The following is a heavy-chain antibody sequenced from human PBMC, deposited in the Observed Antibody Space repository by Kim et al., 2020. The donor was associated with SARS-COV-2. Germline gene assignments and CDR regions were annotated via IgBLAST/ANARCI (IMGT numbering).Heavy chain of an antibody. D-gene: IGHD2-15*01. Sequence: SETLSLTCTVSGGSISSYYWSWIRQPPGKGLEWIGYIYYSGSTNYNPSLKSRVTISVDTSKNQFSLKLSSVTAADTAVYYCARVSVLSGPQGSYYYYGMDVWGQGTTVTVSS. J-gene: IGHJ6*02. CDR3: ARVSVLSGPQGSYYYYGMDV. CDR2: IYYSGST. V-gene: IGHV4-59*13. CDR1: GGSISSYY.